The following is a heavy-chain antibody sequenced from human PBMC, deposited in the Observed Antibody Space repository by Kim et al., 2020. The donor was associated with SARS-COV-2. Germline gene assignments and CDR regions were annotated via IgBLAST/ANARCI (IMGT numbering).Heavy chain of an antibody. CDR1: GFTFSSYS. D-gene: IGHD2-21*01. Sequence: GGSLRLSCAASGFTFSSYSMNWVRQAPGKGLEWVSYISSSSSTIYYADSVKGRFTISRDNAKNSLYLQMNSLRDEDTAVYYCARDYCGGDCYLMYYYYYMDVWGKGTTVTVSS. CDR2: ISSSSSTI. J-gene: IGHJ6*03. CDR3: ARDYCGGDCYLMYYYYYMDV. V-gene: IGHV3-48*02.